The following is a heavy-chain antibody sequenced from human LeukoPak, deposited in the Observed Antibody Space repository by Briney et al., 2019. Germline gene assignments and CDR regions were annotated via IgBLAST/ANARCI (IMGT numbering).Heavy chain of an antibody. CDR3: ARELVAAYNWFDP. V-gene: IGHV4-61*02. J-gene: IGHJ5*02. CDR1: GGSISSGSYY. CDR2: IYTSGSN. D-gene: IGHD5-12*01. Sequence: SETLSLTCTVSGGSISSGSYYWSWIRQPAGKGLEWIGRIYTSGSNNYNPSLKSRVTISVDTSKNQFSLKLSSVTAADTAVYYCARELVAAYNWFDPWGQGTLVTVSS.